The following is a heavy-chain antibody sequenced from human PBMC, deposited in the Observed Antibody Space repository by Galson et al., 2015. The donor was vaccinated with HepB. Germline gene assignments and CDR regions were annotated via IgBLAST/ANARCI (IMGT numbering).Heavy chain of an antibody. CDR2: IKQDGSEK. V-gene: IGHV3-7*03. CDR3: ARDRRERGMVRGVIIRDLYYYGMDV. CDR1: GFTFSTYW. D-gene: IGHD3-10*01. Sequence: SLRLSCAASGFTFSTYWMSWVRQAPGKGLEWVANIKQDGSEKYYVDSVKGRFTISRDNAKKSLYLQMNSLRAEDTAVYYCARDRRERGMVRGVIIRDLYYYGMDVWGQGTTVTVSS. J-gene: IGHJ6*02.